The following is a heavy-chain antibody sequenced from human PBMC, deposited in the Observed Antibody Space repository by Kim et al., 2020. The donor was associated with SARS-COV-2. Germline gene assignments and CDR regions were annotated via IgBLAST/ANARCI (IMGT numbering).Heavy chain of an antibody. J-gene: IGHJ5*02. CDR3: ARVLGYYGSGSPFDP. CDR1: GGSISSGDYY. CDR2: IYYSGRT. Sequence: SETLSLTCTVSGGSISSGDYYWSWIRQPPGKGLEWIAYIYYSGRTYYNPSLKSRVTISVDTYKNQFSLKLSSVTAADTAVYYCARVLGYYGSGSPFDPWGQGTLVTVSS. D-gene: IGHD3-10*01. V-gene: IGHV4-30-4*01.